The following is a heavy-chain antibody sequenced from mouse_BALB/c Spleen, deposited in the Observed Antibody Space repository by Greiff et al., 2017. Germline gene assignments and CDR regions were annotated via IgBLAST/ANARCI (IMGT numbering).Heavy chain of an antibody. CDR1: GYTFTSYW. CDR2: IYPGNSDT. V-gene: IGHV1-5*01. CDR3: TREVYFYYFDY. D-gene: IGHD2-1*01. Sequence: EVKLQESGTVLARPGASVKMSCKASGYTFTSYWMHWVKQRPGPGLEWIGAIYPGNSDTSYNQKFKGKAKLTAVTSTSTAYMELSSLTNEDSAVYYCTREVYFYYFDYGGQGTTLTVSS. J-gene: IGHJ2*01.